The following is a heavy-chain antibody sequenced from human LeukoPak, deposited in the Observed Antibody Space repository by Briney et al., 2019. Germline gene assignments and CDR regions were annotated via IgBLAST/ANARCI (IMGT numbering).Heavy chain of an antibody. J-gene: IGHJ4*02. V-gene: IGHV4-59*08. CDR1: GGSISSYY. CDR2: IYYSGST. D-gene: IGHD3-3*01. CDR3: ATSLDDFWSGFDY. Sequence: SETLSLTCTVSGGSISSYYWSWIRQPPGKGLEWIGYIYYSGSTNYNPSLKSRATISVDTSKNQFSLKLSSVTAADTAVYYCATSLDDFWSGFDYWGQGTLVTVSS.